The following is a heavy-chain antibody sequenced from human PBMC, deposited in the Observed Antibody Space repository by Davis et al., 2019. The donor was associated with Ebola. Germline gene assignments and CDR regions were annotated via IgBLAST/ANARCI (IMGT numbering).Heavy chain of an antibody. Sequence: ASVKVSCKASGYSFTNYAIHWVRQAPGQRLEWMGWINTGNGNTEYSQKFQGRVTITRDTSASTAYMELSSLRSEDTAVYSCARVDYDFWSGYYNYFDYWGQGTLVTVSS. CDR3: ARVDYDFWSGYYNYFDY. CDR2: INTGNGNT. D-gene: IGHD3-3*01. J-gene: IGHJ4*02. CDR1: GYSFTNYA. V-gene: IGHV1-3*04.